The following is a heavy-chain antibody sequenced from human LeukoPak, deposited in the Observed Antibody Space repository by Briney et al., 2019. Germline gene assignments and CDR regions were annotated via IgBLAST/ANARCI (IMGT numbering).Heavy chain of an antibody. Sequence: ASVKVSCKASGYTFTGYYMHWVRQATGQGLEWMGWMNPNSGNTGYAQKFQGRVTMTRDTSISTAYMELSSLRSEDTAVYYCARGRGYYYYYMDVWGKGTTVTVSS. D-gene: IGHD3-10*01. CDR3: ARGRGYYYYYMDV. J-gene: IGHJ6*03. CDR2: MNPNSGNT. V-gene: IGHV1-8*02. CDR1: GYTFTGYY.